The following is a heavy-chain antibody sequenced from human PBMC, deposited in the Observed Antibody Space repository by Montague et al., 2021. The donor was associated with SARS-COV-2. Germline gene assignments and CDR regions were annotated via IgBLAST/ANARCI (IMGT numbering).Heavy chain of an antibody. V-gene: IGHV4-34*01. CDR2: INHSGST. J-gene: IGHJ4*02. Sequence: SETLSLTCAVYGGSFSGYYWSWIRQPPGKELEWIGEINHSGSTKYNPSLKSRVSISVDKSKNQFSLKLSSVTAADTAVYYCARGTTRLLTYDYDSSGYAMDYWGQGTLVTVSS. CDR3: ARGTTRLLTYDYDSSGYAMDY. D-gene: IGHD3-22*01. CDR1: GGSFSGYY.